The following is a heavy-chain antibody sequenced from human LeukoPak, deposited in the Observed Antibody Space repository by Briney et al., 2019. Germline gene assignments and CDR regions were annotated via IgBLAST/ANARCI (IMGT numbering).Heavy chain of an antibody. J-gene: IGHJ4*02. CDR1: GGSISSNNYY. CDR2: IYFSGNT. CDR3: ARQILATTNYFDY. Sequence: PSETLSLTCTVSGGSISSNNYYWGWIRQPPGRGLKWIGNIYFSGNTYYNPSLKSRVTISVDTSKHQLSLKLISVTAADTAVYYCARQILATTNYFDYWGQGTLVTVSS. D-gene: IGHD1-26*01. V-gene: IGHV4-39*01.